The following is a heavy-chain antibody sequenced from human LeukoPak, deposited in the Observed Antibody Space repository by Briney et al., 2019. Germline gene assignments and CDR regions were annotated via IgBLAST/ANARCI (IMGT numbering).Heavy chain of an antibody. CDR3: ARDFGDRQQLQNLGY. D-gene: IGHD6-13*01. Sequence: SVKVSCKACGGTFSSYAISWVRQAPGQGLEWMGGIIPIFGTANYAQKFQGRVTITADESTSTAYMELSSLRSEDTAVYYCARDFGDRQQLQNLGYWGQGTLVTVSS. CDR1: GGTFSSYA. CDR2: IIPIFGTA. V-gene: IGHV1-69*13. J-gene: IGHJ4*02.